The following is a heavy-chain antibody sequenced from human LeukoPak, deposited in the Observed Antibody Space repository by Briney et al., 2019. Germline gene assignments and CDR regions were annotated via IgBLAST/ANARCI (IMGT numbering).Heavy chain of an antibody. V-gene: IGHV4-34*01. Sequence: SETLSLTCAVYGGSFSGYYWSWIRQPPGKGLEWIGEINHSGSTNYNPSLKSRVTISVDTSKNQFSLKLSPVTAADTAVYYCARRLEYSYGSRVFDYWGQGTLVTVSS. CDR3: ARRLEYSYGSRVFDY. CDR1: GGSFSGYY. J-gene: IGHJ4*02. D-gene: IGHD5-18*01. CDR2: INHSGST.